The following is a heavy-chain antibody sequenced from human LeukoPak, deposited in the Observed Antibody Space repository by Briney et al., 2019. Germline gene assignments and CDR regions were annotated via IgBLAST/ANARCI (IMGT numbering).Heavy chain of an antibody. CDR1: GFTFSTDA. CDR2: IRSKANSYAT. CDR3: TSPLATVTTRRNTDY. J-gene: IGHJ4*02. V-gene: IGHV3-73*01. Sequence: GGSLRLSCTASGFTFSTDAMSWVRQASGKGLEWVGRIRSKANSYATAYAASVKGRFTISRDDSKNTAYLQMNSLKTEDTAVYYCTSPLATVTTRRNTDYWGQGTLVTVSS. D-gene: IGHD4-11*01.